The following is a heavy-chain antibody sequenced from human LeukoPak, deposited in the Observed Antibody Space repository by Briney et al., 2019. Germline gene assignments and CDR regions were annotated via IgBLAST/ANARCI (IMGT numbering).Heavy chain of an antibody. Sequence: GGSLRLPCAASGFTFSSYAMSWVRQAPGKGLEWVSAISGSGGSTYYADSVKGRLTISRDNSKNTLYLQMNSLRAEDTAVYYCAKCLNDFWSGYYGPWFDPWGQGTLVTVSS. D-gene: IGHD3-3*01. CDR2: ISGSGGST. CDR3: AKCLNDFWSGYYGPWFDP. CDR1: GFTFSSYA. V-gene: IGHV3-23*01. J-gene: IGHJ5*02.